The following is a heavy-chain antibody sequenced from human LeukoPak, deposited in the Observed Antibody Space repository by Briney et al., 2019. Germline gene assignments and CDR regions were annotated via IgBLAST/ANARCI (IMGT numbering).Heavy chain of an antibody. CDR3: AREMGLNIVATFGY. V-gene: IGHV3-33*01. Sequence: GRSLRLSCAASGFTFSNYGMHWVRQAPGKGLEWVALIWYDGSNKYYADSVQGRFIISRDNSKNPLYLQMNSLRAEDTAVYYCAREMGLNIVATFGYWGQGTLVTVSS. D-gene: IGHD5-12*01. CDR2: IWYDGSNK. J-gene: IGHJ4*02. CDR1: GFTFSNYG.